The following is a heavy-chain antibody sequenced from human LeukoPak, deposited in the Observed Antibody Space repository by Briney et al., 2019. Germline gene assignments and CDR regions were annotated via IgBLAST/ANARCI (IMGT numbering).Heavy chain of an antibody. V-gene: IGHV1-69*05. Sequence: ASVTVSFTASGGTFSSYAISWVRQAPGQGLEWMGGVIPTFGTANYAQKFQGRVTITTDESTSTAYTELSSLRSEDTAVYYCAREGGYNKVIYWGQGTLVTVSS. CDR2: VIPTFGTA. CDR3: AREGGYNKVIY. CDR1: GGTFSSYA. D-gene: IGHD5-24*01. J-gene: IGHJ4*02.